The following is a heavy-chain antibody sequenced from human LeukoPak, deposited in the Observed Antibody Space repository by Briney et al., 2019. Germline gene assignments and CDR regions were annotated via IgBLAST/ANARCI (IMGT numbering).Heavy chain of an antibody. J-gene: IGHJ6*03. V-gene: IGHV1-8*03. CDR2: MNPNSGNT. CDR1: GGTFTSYD. CDR3: ARGLEYSSSSGYYYYYIDV. D-gene: IGHD6-6*01. Sequence: ASVKVSCKASGGTFTSYDINWVRQATGQGLEWMGWMNPNSGNTGYAQKFQGRVTITRNTSISTAYMELSSLRSEDTAVYYCARGLEYSSSSGYYYYYIDVWGKGTTVTVSS.